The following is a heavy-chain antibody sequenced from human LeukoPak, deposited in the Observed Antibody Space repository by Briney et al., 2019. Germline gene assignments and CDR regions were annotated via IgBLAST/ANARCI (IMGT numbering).Heavy chain of an antibody. CDR1: VGSFSGYY. D-gene: IGHD6-13*01. CDR3: ARVAAGIGFFQH. CDR2: IHHSGST. Sequence: SETLSLTCAVYVGSFSGYYWSWIRQPPGKGLEWIGNIHHSGSTYYNPSLKSRVTISVDTSKNQLSLKLSSVTAADTAVYYCARVAAGIGFFQHWGQGTLVTVSS. V-gene: IGHV4-34*01. J-gene: IGHJ1*01.